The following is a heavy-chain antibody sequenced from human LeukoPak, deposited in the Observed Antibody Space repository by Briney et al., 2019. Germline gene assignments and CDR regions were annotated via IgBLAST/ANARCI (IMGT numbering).Heavy chain of an antibody. Sequence: GASVKVSCKASGYTFTSYYMHWVRQAPGQGLEWMGIINPSGGSTSYAQKFQGRVTMTRDTSASTVFMELSSLRSEDTAVYYCARDNGDYYDSGGYQGGAFDIWGQGTMVTVSS. CDR1: GYTFTSYY. CDR3: ARDNGDYYDSGGYQGGAFDI. CDR2: INPSGGST. V-gene: IGHV1-46*01. J-gene: IGHJ3*02. D-gene: IGHD3-22*01.